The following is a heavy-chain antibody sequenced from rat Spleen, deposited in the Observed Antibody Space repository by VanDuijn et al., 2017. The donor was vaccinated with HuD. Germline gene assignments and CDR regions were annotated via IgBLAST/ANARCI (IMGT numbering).Heavy chain of an antibody. CDR3: ARIRVYLDY. CDR1: GFTFSDYN. V-gene: IGHV5-7*01. D-gene: IGHD4-1*01. Sequence: EVQLVESGGGLVQPGRSLKLSCAASGFTFSDYNMAWVRQAPKKGLEWVATISYDGSSTYYRDSVKGRFTISRDNAKSTLYLQMDSLRSEDTATYYCARIRVYLDYWGQGVMVTVSS. J-gene: IGHJ2*01. CDR2: ISYDGSST.